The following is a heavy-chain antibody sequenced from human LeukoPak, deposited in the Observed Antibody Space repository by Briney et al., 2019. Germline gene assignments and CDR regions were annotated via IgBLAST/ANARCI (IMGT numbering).Heavy chain of an antibody. Sequence: ASVKVSCKASGYTFTGYYMHWVRQALGQGLEWMGWIAPNNGVTKYAQKFQGRVTMTGDASISTAYMELSGLRSDDTAVYYCARGRTVGSPSPIYDYWGQGALVSVSS. CDR2: IAPNNGVT. D-gene: IGHD1-26*01. CDR1: GYTFTGYY. CDR3: ARGRTVGSPSPIYDY. J-gene: IGHJ4*02. V-gene: IGHV1-2*02.